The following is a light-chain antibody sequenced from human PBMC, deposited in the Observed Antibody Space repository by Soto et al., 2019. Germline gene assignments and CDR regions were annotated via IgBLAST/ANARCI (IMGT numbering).Light chain of an antibody. V-gene: IGKV3-20*01. CDR3: QQYGSSPPIT. J-gene: IGKJ5*01. Sequence: EIVLTQSPGTLSLSPGERATLSCRASQSVSSNYLAWYQQRPGQTPRLLIYDASSRATGVPDRFSGRGSGTDFTLTISRLEPEDFAVYYCQQYGSSPPITFGQGTRLEIK. CDR1: QSVSSNY. CDR2: DAS.